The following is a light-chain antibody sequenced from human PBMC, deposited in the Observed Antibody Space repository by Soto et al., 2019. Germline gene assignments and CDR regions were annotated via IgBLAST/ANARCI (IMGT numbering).Light chain of an antibody. CDR3: QQYSDWPPMYT. CDR2: GAS. Sequence: EIVMTQSPATLSVSPGERATLSCRASQSVSSNLAWYQQKPGQAPTLLIYGASTRATGIPARFSGSGSGTEFTLTISSLQSEDFALYYCQQYSDWPPMYTFGQGTKVDIK. J-gene: IGKJ2*01. CDR1: QSVSSN. V-gene: IGKV3-15*01.